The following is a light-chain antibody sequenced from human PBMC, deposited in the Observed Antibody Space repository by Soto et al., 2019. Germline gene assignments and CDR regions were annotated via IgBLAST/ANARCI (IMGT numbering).Light chain of an antibody. V-gene: IGLV1-36*01. J-gene: IGLJ2*01. CDR1: SSNIGNNA. CDR2: YDD. CDR3: AAWGDSLNGVV. Sequence: QSALTQPPSVSEAPRQRVTISCSGSSSNIGNNAVNWYQQLPGKAPKLLIYYDDLLPSGVSDRFSGYKSGTSASLAISGLQAEDEADYYCAAWGDSLNGVVFGGGTKLTVL.